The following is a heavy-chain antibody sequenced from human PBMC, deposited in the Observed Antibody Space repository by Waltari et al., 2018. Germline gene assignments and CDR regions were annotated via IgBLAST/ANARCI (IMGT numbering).Heavy chain of an antibody. CDR1: GFTFSSYA. V-gene: IGHV3-23*04. J-gene: IGHJ6*02. CDR3: AKDADYDFWSGYHYGMDV. Sequence: EVQLVESGGGLVQPGGSLRLSCAASGFTFSSYAMSWVRQAPGKGLGWVSAISGSGGSTYYADSVKGRFTISRDNSKNTLYLQMNSLRAEDTAVYYCAKDADYDFWSGYHYGMDVWGQGTTVTVSS. D-gene: IGHD3-3*01. CDR2: ISGSGGST.